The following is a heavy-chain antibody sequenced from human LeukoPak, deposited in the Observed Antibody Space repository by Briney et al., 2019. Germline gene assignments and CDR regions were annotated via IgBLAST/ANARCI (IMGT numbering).Heavy chain of an antibody. D-gene: IGHD1-26*01. CDR1: SWSISSYY. Sequence: SETPSPTCTGSSWSISSYYWGWVRQPPRKGLGWDGYSYYTGSTNYNPSLKSRVTISVDTSKNHFSLNQSSVTAADTAVYYCARHGPYLGRLGWFDPWGQGTLVTVSS. CDR2: SYYTGST. J-gene: IGHJ5*02. V-gene: IGHV4-59*08. CDR3: ARHGPYLGRLGWFDP.